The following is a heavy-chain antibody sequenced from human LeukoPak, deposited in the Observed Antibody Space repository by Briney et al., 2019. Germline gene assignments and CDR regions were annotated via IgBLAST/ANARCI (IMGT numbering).Heavy chain of an antibody. CDR1: GFTFGDYA. J-gene: IGHJ4*02. V-gene: IGHV3-49*03. D-gene: IGHD3-22*01. CDR3: TRARDIYYDSSGYYRR. CDR2: IRSKAYGGTT. Sequence: PGGSLRLSCTASGFTFGDYAMSWFRQAPGKGLEWVGFIRSKAYGGTTEYAASVKGRFTISRDDSKSIAYLQMNSLKTEDTAVYYCTRARDIYYDSSGYYRRWGQGTLVTVSS.